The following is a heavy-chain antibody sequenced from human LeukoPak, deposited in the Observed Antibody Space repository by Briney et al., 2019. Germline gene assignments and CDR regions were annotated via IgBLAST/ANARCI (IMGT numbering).Heavy chain of an antibody. J-gene: IGHJ1*01. CDR2: IIPIFGTA. Sequence: SVKVSCKASGGTFSSYAISWVRQAPGQGLEWMGGIIPIFGTANYAQKSQGRVTITADESTSTAYMELSSLRSEDTAVYYCAREGYCSGGSCYSEYFQHWGQGTLVTVSS. D-gene: IGHD2-15*01. CDR3: AREGYCSGGSCYSEYFQH. CDR1: GGTFSSYA. V-gene: IGHV1-69*13.